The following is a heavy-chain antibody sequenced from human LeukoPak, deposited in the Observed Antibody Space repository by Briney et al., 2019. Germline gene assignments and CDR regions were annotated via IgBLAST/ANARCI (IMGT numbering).Heavy chain of an antibody. CDR2: IPYDGSSE. V-gene: IGHV3-30*02. D-gene: IGHD4-17*01. CDR1: GFTFGNYG. CDR3: AKELYNYGDYGAEGLDV. J-gene: IGHJ6*02. Sequence: GGSLRLSCAVSGFTFGNYGMHWVRQAPGKGLEWVALIPYDGSSEYYAGPVKGRFTISRDNSKITVYLQMNSLKAEDTAVYYRAKELYNYGDYGAEGLDVGGQGTTVTVS.